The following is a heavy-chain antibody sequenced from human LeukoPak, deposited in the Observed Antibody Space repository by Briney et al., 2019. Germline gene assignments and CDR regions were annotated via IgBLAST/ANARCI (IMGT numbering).Heavy chain of an antibody. CDR3: ARVRGYCSSTICYRYYFDY. V-gene: IGHV4-38-2*02. CDR2: IYHSGST. Sequence: SETLSLTCTVSGYSISSGYYWGWIRQPPGKGLEWIGTIYHSGSTYYNPSLKSRVTISVDTSKNQFSLKLTSVSAADTAVYYCARVRGYCSSTICYRYYFDYWGQGTLVTVSS. CDR1: GYSISSGYY. J-gene: IGHJ4*02. D-gene: IGHD2-2*01.